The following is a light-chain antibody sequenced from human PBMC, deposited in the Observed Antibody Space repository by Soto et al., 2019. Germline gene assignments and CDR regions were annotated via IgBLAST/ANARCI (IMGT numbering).Light chain of an antibody. CDR1: QSVTSNY. J-gene: IGKJ1*01. CDR2: GAS. CDR3: QQYGSSPGT. V-gene: IGKV3-20*01. Sequence: EIVLTQSPGTLSSSPGERATLSCRASQSVTSNYLAWYQQKPGQAPRLLIFGASIRATSLPDRFSGGGSGTDFTLSISRLEPEDFAVYYCQQYGSSPGTFGQGTKVEVK.